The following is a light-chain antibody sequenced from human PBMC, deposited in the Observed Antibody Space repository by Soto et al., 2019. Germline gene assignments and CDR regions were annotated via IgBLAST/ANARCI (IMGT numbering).Light chain of an antibody. CDR3: QQSYSTPRGT. J-gene: IGKJ1*01. V-gene: IGKV1-39*01. CDR1: QSLVYSDGNTY. Sequence: MTQSPLSLPVTLGQPASISCRSSQSLVYSDGNTYLNWYQQRPGKAPKLLIYATSSLQSGVPSRFSGSGSGTDFTLTISSLQPEDFATYYCQQSYSTPRGTFGQGTKVDIK. CDR2: ATS.